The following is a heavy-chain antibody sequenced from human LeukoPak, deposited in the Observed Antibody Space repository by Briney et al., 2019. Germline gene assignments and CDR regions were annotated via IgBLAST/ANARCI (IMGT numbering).Heavy chain of an antibody. D-gene: IGHD3-10*01. CDR2: ISGSGGST. CDR1: GCTFSSYG. Sequence: GGSLRLSCAACGCTFSSYGMSWVRQAPGKGLEWVSAISGSGGSTYYADSVKGRFTISRDNSKYTLYLQMNSLRAEDTAVYYCAKGFGYKEFDPWGQGTLVTVSS. CDR3: AKGFGYKEFDP. V-gene: IGHV3-23*01. J-gene: IGHJ5*02.